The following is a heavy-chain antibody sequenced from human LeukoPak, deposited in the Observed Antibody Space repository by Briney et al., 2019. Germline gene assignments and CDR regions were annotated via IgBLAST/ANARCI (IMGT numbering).Heavy chain of an antibody. CDR2: ISGSGGST. CDR1: GFTFSSYA. J-gene: IGHJ6*02. D-gene: IGHD2-2*02. CDR3: AKGPDCSSTSCYNYYHYGMDV. V-gene: IGHV3-23*01. Sequence: PGGSLRLSCAASGFTFSSYAMSWVRQAPGKGLEWVSAISGSGGSTYYADSVKGRFTISRDNSKNTLYLQMNSLRAEDTAVYYCAKGPDCSSTSCYNYYHYGMDVWGQGTTVTVSS.